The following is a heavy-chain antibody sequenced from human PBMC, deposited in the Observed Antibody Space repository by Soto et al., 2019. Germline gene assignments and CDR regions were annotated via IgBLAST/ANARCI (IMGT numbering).Heavy chain of an antibody. J-gene: IGHJ6*02. CDR2: IYHTGTT. CDR1: AGSICTTNW. CDR3: ATSSGSAYGLDV. Sequence: SETLSLTCAVSAGSICTTNWYDWVRQPPGMGLEWIGEIYHTGTTTYNPSLKSRVTMSVDTSKNQFSLRLSFVTAADTAVYYCATSSGSAYGLDVWGPGATVTVSS. V-gene: IGHV4-4*02. D-gene: IGHD3-10*01.